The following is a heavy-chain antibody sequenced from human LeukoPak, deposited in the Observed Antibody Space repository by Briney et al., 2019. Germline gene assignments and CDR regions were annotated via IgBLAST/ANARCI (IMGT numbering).Heavy chain of an antibody. Sequence: ASXKVSCKASGYTFTSYGISWVRQAPGQGLEWMGWISAYNGNTNYAQKLQGRVTMTTDTSTSTAYMELRSLRSDDTAVYYCARASQAVDTAMVNPFDYWGQGTLVTVSS. CDR2: ISAYNGNT. V-gene: IGHV1-18*01. D-gene: IGHD5-18*01. CDR3: ARASQAVDTAMVNPFDY. CDR1: GYTFTSYG. J-gene: IGHJ4*02.